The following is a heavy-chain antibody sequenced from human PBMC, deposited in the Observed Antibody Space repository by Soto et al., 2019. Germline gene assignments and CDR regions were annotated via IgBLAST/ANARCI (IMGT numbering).Heavy chain of an antibody. CDR1: GFTFSSYS. D-gene: IGHD2-21*02. Sequence: EVQLVESGGGLVQPGGSLRLSCAASGFTFSSYSMNWVRQAPGKGLEWVSYISSSSSTIYYADSVKGRFTISRDNAKNSLYLRMNSLRDEDTAVYYCARDLLHCGGDCYPDYWGQGTLVTVSS. CDR3: ARDLLHCGGDCYPDY. J-gene: IGHJ4*02. CDR2: ISSSSSTI. V-gene: IGHV3-48*02.